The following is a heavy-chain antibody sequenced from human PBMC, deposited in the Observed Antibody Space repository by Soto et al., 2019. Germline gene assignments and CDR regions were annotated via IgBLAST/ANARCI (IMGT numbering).Heavy chain of an antibody. CDR2: IYSGGST. CDR1: GFTVSSNY. J-gene: IGHJ1*01. D-gene: IGHD4-17*01. V-gene: IGHV3-66*01. Sequence: EVQLVESGGGLVQPGGSLRLSCAASGFTVSSNYMNWVRQAPGKGLEWVSVIYSGGSTYYSDSVKCRFTISRDNSKNTLSLQMNSLRAEDTAVYYCARDFVHGDHPEYFQHWGQGTLVTVSS. CDR3: ARDFVHGDHPEYFQH.